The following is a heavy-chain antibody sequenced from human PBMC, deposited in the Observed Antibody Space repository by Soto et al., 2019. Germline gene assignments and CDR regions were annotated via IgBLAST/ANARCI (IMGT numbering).Heavy chain of an antibody. D-gene: IGHD5-12*01. J-gene: IGHJ4*02. CDR1: GFTFSDYY. CDR2: ISSSGSSI. CDR3: ARTYSGYNWDFDY. Sequence: GGSRRLSCAASGFTFSDYYMSWIRQAPGKGLEWVSYISSSGSSIYYADSVKGRFTISRDYAKNSLYLQMNSLRAEDTAVYYCARTYSGYNWDFDYWGQGTLVTVSS. V-gene: IGHV3-11*01.